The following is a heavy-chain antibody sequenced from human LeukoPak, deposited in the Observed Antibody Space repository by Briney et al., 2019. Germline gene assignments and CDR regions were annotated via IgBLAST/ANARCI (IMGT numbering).Heavy chain of an antibody. Sequence: GRSLRLSCTASGFTFGDYAMSWVRQAPGKWLEWVGIIRSKAYGGTTEYAASVKGRFTISRDDSKSIAYLQMNSLKTEDTAVYYCTRDPYPLAYCSSTSCYPWGQGTLVTVSS. V-gene: IGHV3-49*04. CDR3: TRDPYPLAYCSSTSCYP. D-gene: IGHD2-2*01. J-gene: IGHJ5*02. CDR1: GFTFGDYA. CDR2: IRSKAYGGTT.